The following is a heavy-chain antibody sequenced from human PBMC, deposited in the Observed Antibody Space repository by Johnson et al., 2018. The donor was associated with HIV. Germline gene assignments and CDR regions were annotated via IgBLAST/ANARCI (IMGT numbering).Heavy chain of an antibody. D-gene: IGHD1-1*01. CDR1: GFTFDDYA. Sequence: VQLVESGGGFIQAGRSLRLSCAASGFTFDDYAMHWVRQAPGKGLEWVGRIKSRTDGGTTDYTAPVKGRFTISRDDSKNTLYLQMTSLKTEDTAVYFCTTRTWSDAFDIWGRGTMVTVSS. CDR2: IKSRTDGGTT. CDR3: TTRTWSDAFDI. V-gene: IGHV3-15*01. J-gene: IGHJ3*02.